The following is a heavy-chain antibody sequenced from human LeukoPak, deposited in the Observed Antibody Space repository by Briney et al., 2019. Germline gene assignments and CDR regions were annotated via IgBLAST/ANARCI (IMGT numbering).Heavy chain of an antibody. Sequence: GGSLRLSCAASGFTVSSNYMSWVRLAPGKGLEWVANIKQDGSEKYYVDSVKGRFTISRDNAKNSLYLQMNSLRAEDTAVYYCARMPRSYFDYWGQGTLVTVSS. CDR1: GFTVSSNY. V-gene: IGHV3-7*01. CDR2: IKQDGSEK. J-gene: IGHJ4*02. CDR3: ARMPRSYFDY. D-gene: IGHD2-2*01.